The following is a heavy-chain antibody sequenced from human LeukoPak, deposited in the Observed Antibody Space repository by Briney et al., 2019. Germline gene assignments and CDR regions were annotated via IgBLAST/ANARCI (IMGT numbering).Heavy chain of an antibody. J-gene: IGHJ4*02. CDR2: IIPIFGTA. Sequence: ASVKVSCKASGGTFSSYAISWVRQAPGQGLEWMGGIIPIFGTANYAQKFQGRVTNTADKSTSTAYMELSSLRSEDTAVYYCAGTMVRGVYDYWGQGTLVTVSS. CDR3: AGTMVRGVYDY. CDR1: GGTFSSYA. V-gene: IGHV1-69*06. D-gene: IGHD3-10*01.